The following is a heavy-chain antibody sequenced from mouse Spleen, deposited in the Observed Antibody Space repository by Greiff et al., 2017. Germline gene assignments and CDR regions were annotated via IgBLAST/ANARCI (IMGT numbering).Heavy chain of an antibody. J-gene: IGHJ3*01. V-gene: IGHV1-9*01. CDR2: ILPGSGST. Sequence: QVQLKESGAELMKPGASVKISCKATGYTFSSYWIEWVKQRPGHGLEWIGEILPGSGSTNYNEKFKGKATFTADTSSNTAYMQLSSLTSEDSAVYYCARDYYGSSYEAYWGQGTLVTVSA. CDR3: ARDYYGSSYEAY. D-gene: IGHD1-1*01. CDR1: GYTFSSYW.